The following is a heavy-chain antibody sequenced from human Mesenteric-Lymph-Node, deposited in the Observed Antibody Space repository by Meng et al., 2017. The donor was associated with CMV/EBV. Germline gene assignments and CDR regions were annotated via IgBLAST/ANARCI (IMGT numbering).Heavy chain of an antibody. CDR1: GGSISSYY. J-gene: IGHJ6*02. CDR2: IYTSGST. Sequence: SETLSLTCTVSGGSISSYYWSWIRQPAGKGLEWIGRIYTSGSTNYNPSLKSRVTMSVDTSKNQFSLKLSSVTAADTAVYYCARGVVVVPAATRTNYYYGMDVWGQGTTVTVSS. D-gene: IGHD2-2*01. CDR3: ARGVVVVPAATRTNYYYGMDV. V-gene: IGHV4-4*07.